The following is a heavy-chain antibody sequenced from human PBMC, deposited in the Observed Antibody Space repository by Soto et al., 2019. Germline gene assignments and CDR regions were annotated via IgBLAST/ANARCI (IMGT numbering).Heavy chain of an antibody. CDR2: INHSGST. CDR1: GGSFSGYY. Sequence: PSETLSLTCAVYGGSFSGYYWSWIRQPPGKGLEWIGEINHSGSTNYNPSLKSRVTISVDTSKNQFSLKLSSVTAADTAVYYCARDLGPPGWFDPWGQGTLVTVSS. J-gene: IGHJ5*02. CDR3: ARDLGPPGWFDP. V-gene: IGHV4-34*01. D-gene: IGHD7-27*01.